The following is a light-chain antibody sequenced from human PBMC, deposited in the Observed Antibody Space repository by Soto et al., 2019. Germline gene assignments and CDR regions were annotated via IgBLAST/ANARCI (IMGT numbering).Light chain of an antibody. CDR2: GAS. V-gene: IGKV3-20*01. J-gene: IGKJ2*01. Sequence: EIVLTQSPGTLSLSPGERVTLSCRASQSVSSSFLAWYQQKPGQAPRLLIYGASSRATGIPDRFSGSGSGTDFTLTISRLEPEDFAVYYCQQYGSAPLTFGQGTKLGIK. CDR1: QSVSSSF. CDR3: QQYGSAPLT.